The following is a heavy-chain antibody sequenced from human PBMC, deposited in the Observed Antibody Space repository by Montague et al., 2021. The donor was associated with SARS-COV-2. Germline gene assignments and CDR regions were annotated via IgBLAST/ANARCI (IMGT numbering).Heavy chain of an antibody. Sequence: SLRLSCAASGFTFSSYEMNWLRQAPGKGLEWVSYISSSGITIYYADSVKGRFTISRDNAKNSLYLQMNSLRAEDTAVYYCARDNYYYYNSGHPDYWGQGTLVTVSS. D-gene: IGHD3-22*01. CDR2: ISSSGITI. CDR1: GFTFSSYE. J-gene: IGHJ4*02. V-gene: IGHV3-48*03. CDR3: ARDNYYYYNSGHPDY.